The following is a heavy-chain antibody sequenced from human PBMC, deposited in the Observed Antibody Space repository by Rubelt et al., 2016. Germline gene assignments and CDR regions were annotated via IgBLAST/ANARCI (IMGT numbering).Heavy chain of an antibody. CDR2: ISQSGSNS. CDR3: TRDSSATNYYYGMDV. J-gene: IGHJ6*02. Sequence: FAMHWVRQAPGKGLEWVSAISQSGSNSYYADSVKGRFTISRDNSKNTHYLQMNSLRGEDTAVYYCTRDSSATNYYYGMDVWGQGTAVTVSS. V-gene: IGHV3-23*01. CDR1: FA. D-gene: IGHD1-14*01.